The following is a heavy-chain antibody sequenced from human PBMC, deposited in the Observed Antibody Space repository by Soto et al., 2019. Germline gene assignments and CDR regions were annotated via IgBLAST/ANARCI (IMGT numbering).Heavy chain of an antibody. CDR3: ARDRRDDSGSYYWFDP. CDR1: GASISSYF. Sequence: SETLSLTCTVSGASISSYFWTWIRQPAGKGLDWIGRISTSGTTNYNPSLKSRVTISVDTSKNQFSLKLSSVTAADTAVYYCARDRRDDSGSYYWFDPWGQGTLVTVSS. J-gene: IGHJ5*02. CDR2: ISTSGTT. V-gene: IGHV4-4*07. D-gene: IGHD3-10*01.